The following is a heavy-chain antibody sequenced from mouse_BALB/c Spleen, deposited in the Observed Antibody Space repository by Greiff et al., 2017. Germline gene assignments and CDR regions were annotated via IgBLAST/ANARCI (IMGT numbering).Heavy chain of an antibody. J-gene: IGHJ1*01. D-gene: IGHD2-1*01. V-gene: IGHV1-18*01. CDR1: GYTFTDYN. CDR2: INPNNGGT. Sequence: VQLQQSGPELVKPGASVKIPCKASGYTFTDYNMDWVKQSHGKSLEWIGDINPNNGGTIYNQKFKGKATLTVDKSSSTAYMELRSLTSEDTAVYYCARDGNYVGYWYFDVWGAGTTVTVSS. CDR3: ARDGNYVGYWYFDV.